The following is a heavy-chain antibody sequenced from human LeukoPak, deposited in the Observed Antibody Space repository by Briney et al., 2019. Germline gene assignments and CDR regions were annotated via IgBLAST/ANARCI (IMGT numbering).Heavy chain of an antibody. Sequence: PSETLSLTCTVSGDSISTFYWSWIRQPAGKGLEWIGRIHPSGVTHYNPSLESRVTMSADTSKNQFSLKLSSVTAADTAVYYCARNIEGGSKDWFDPWGQGTLVTVSS. J-gene: IGHJ5*02. D-gene: IGHD2-15*01. CDR1: GDSISTFY. CDR2: IHPSGVT. CDR3: ARNIEGGSKDWFDP. V-gene: IGHV4-4*07.